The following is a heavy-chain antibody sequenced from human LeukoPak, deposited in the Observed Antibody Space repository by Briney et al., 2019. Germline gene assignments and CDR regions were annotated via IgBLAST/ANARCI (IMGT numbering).Heavy chain of an antibody. CDR2: INHSGST. J-gene: IGHJ4*02. Sequence: SETLSLTCAVCGGSFSGYYWSWIRQPPGKGLEWIGEINHSGSTNYNPSLKSRVTISVDTSKDQFSLKLSSVTAADTAVYYCARGSIIWFGASTFDYWGQGTLVTVSS. D-gene: IGHD3-10*01. CDR1: GGSFSGYY. CDR3: ARGSIIWFGASTFDY. V-gene: IGHV4-34*01.